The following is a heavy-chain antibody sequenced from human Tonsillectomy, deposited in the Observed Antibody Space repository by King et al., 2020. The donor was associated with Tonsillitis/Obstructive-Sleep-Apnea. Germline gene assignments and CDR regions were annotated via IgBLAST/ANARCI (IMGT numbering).Heavy chain of an antibody. CDR2: IDWDDDK. CDR3: ARAPLGDYADLPFDY. D-gene: IGHD4-17*01. Sequence: VTLKESGPALVKPTQTLTLTCTFSGFSLSTSGLCVSWIRQPPGKALEWLARIDWDDDKFYITSLKTRLTISKDTSKNQVVLTMTNMDPVDTATYYCARAPLGDYADLPFDYWGQGTLVTVSS. J-gene: IGHJ4*02. V-gene: IGHV2-70*04. CDR1: GFSLSTSGLC.